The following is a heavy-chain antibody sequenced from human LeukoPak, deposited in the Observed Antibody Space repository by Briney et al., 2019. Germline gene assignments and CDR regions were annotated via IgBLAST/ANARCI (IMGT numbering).Heavy chain of an antibody. CDR2: IYHTGSA. D-gene: IGHD2-8*01. J-gene: IGHJ4*02. Sequence: PSETLSLTCSVSGYSFTSGHYWGWIRQPPGKGLEWIANIYHTGSAHYNPSLKSRVTISVDTSKNQFSLKLSSVTAADTAVYYCARYRTNTTCILRGFDYWGQGTLVTVSS. CDR3: ARYRTNTTCILRGFDY. CDR1: GYSFTSGHY. V-gene: IGHV4-38-2*01.